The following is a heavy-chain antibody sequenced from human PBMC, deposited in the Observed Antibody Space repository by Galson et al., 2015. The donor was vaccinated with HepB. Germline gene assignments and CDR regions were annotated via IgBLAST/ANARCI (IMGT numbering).Heavy chain of an antibody. J-gene: IGHJ5*02. CDR3: ARGGGGSCSSCWFDP. CDR2: ISSDGDII. D-gene: IGHD2-15*01. V-gene: IGHV3-30*14. CDR1: GFSFSSYA. Sequence: SLRLSCAASGFSFSSYAMHWVRQAPGRGLEWVAVISSDGDIIYYGDSVKGRFTISRDNSRNTVYFQMSSLRPEDTAVCYCARGGGGSCSSCWFDPWGQGTLVTVSS.